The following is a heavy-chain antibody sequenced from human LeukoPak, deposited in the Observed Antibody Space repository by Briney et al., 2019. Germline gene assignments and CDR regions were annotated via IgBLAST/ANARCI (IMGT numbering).Heavy chain of an antibody. CDR3: AKDIVSGELLIGAFDI. D-gene: IGHD1-26*01. CDR2: ISYDGGNK. Sequence: GGSLRLSCAASGFTFSSYAMHWVRQAPGKGLEWVAIISYDGGNKYYADSVKGRFTISRDNAKNSLYLQMNSLRAEDTALYYCAKDIVSGELLIGAFDIWGQGTMVTVSS. V-gene: IGHV3-30*04. J-gene: IGHJ3*02. CDR1: GFTFSSYA.